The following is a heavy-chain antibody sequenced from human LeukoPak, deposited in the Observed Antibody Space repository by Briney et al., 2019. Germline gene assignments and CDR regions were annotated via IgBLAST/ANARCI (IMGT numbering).Heavy chain of an antibody. V-gene: IGHV1-2*02. CDR2: INPNTGGT. CDR1: GYTFTGYF. CDR3: AREEGIVVVVARSSAFDI. J-gene: IGHJ3*02. Sequence: ASVKVSCKASGYTFTGYFMHWVRHAPGHGLESMGWINPNTGGTNYAQKFQGRVTLTRDTSISTAYMELSRLRSDDTAVYYCAREEGIVVVVARSSAFDIWGQGTMVTVSS. D-gene: IGHD2-15*01.